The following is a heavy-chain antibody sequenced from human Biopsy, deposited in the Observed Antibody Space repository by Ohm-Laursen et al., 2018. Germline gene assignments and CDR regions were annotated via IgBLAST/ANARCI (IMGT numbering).Heavy chain of an antibody. CDR1: GNTFATYH. D-gene: IGHD5-24*01. CDR3: ARAGVGSDGTDSYYYGMDV. V-gene: IGHV1-46*01. J-gene: IGHJ6*02. CDR2: ISPSGATT. Sequence: EPSVKVSCKASGNTFATYHIHWVRQAPGQGLEWMGEISPSGATTSFSQKFQGRITMTRDTSTGTVYMDLNSLGSEDTAVYYCARAGVGSDGTDSYYYGMDVWGPGTTVTVSS.